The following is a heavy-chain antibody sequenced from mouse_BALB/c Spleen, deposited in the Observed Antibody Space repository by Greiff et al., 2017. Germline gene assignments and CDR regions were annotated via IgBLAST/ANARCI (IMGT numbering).Heavy chain of an antibody. CDR3: ARETQTGTYFAY. Sequence: QVQLQQSGPGLVQPSQSLSITCTVSGFSLTSYGVHWVRQSPGKGLEWLGVIWSGGSTDYNAAFISRLSISKDNSKSQVFFKMNSLQANDTAIYYCARETQTGTYFAYWGQGTLVTVSA. CDR2: IWSGGST. V-gene: IGHV2-2*02. D-gene: IGHD4-1*01. J-gene: IGHJ3*01. CDR1: GFSLTSYG.